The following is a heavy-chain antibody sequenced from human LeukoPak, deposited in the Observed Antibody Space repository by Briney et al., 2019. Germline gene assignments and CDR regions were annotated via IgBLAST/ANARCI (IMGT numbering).Heavy chain of an antibody. CDR1: GFTFSSYS. D-gene: IGHD6-13*01. CDR3: ARERGIAAAGTNWFDP. Sequence: GGSLRLSCAASGFTFSSYSMNWVRQAPGKGREWVSVIYSGGSTYYADSVKGRFTISRDNSKNTLYLQMNSLRAEDTAVYYCARERGIAAAGTNWFDPWGQGTLVTVSS. V-gene: IGHV3-53*01. CDR2: IYSGGST. J-gene: IGHJ5*02.